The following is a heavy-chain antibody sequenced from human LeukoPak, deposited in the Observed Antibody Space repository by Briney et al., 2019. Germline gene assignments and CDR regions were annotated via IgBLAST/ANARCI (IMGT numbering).Heavy chain of an antibody. D-gene: IGHD6-19*01. V-gene: IGHV1-18*01. CDR2: ISAYNGNTNT. Sequence: ASVKVSCKASGYNFTNYSINWVRQAPGQGLEWMGWISAYNGNTNTNYAQKLQGRVTMTTDTSTSTAYMELRSLRSDDTAVYYCARGSGWLIQYYLDYWGQGTLVTVSS. CDR3: ARGSGWLIQYYLDY. J-gene: IGHJ4*02. CDR1: GYNFTNYS.